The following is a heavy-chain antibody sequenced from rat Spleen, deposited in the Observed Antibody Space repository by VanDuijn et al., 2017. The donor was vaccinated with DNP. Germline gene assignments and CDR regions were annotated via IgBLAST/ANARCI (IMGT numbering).Heavy chain of an antibody. CDR1: GFTFSDSA. CDR2: IIYDGSHT. D-gene: IGHD1-11*01. J-gene: IGHJ3*01. V-gene: IGHV5-17*01. Sequence: EVQLVESGGGVVQPGKSLKLSCAASGFTFSDSAMAWVRQSPKMGLEWVATIIYDGSHTFYRDSVQGRFIISRDNAKTTLNLQMDSLRSEDTATYYCARDREDHNWFAYWGQGTLVTVSS. CDR3: ARDREDHNWFAY.